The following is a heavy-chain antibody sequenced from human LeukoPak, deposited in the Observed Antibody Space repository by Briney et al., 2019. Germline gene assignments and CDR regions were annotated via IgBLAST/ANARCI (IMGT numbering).Heavy chain of an antibody. CDR3: ARDLVDYDFDAFDI. CDR1: GFTVSSNY. Sequence: GGSLGLSCAASGFTVSSNYMSWVRQAPGKGLEWVSVIYSGGSTYYADSVKGRFTISRDNSKNTLYLQMNSLRAEDTAVYYCARDLVDYDFDAFDIWGQGTMVTVSS. CDR2: IYSGGST. V-gene: IGHV3-53*01. J-gene: IGHJ3*02. D-gene: IGHD4/OR15-4a*01.